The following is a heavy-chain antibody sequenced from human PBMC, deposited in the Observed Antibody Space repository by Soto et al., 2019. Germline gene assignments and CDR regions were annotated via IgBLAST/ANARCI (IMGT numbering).Heavy chain of an antibody. Sequence: SETLSLTCTVAGGSISSYYWSWSLQPTDKVVEYIGYLYYRGIHFDIPPLQRIVTVSGDPSQHQFSLMLSSVTAADTSVYYCALLNTLAVPGTRYFGMDVWGQGTTVTVS. D-gene: IGHD6-19*01. CDR1: GGSISSYY. CDR2: LYYRGIH. V-gene: IGHV4-59*12. J-gene: IGHJ6*02. CDR3: ALLNTLAVPGTRYFGMDV.